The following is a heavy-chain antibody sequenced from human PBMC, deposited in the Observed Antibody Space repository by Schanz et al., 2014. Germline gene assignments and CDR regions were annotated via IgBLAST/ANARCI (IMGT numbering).Heavy chain of an antibody. CDR3: AKGMQYCSGGTCCDCYYYGLDV. CDR2: ISHSGGSK. J-gene: IGHJ6*02. CDR1: GFTFNSYA. D-gene: IGHD2-15*01. V-gene: IGHV3-23*01. Sequence: DVQLLESGGGLVQPGGSLRLSCAASGFTFNSYAMTWVRQAPGKGLEWVSSISHSGGSKYYADSVKGRFTISRDNSENTLYLQMSSLSADDTVVLYCAKGMQYCSGGTCCDCYYYGLDVWGQGTMGTGSS.